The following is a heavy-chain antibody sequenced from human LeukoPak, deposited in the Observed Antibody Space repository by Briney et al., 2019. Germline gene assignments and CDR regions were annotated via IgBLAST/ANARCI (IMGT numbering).Heavy chain of an antibody. CDR2: ISGSGGST. CDR3: AKGRRGRVTMIVVVITSYYFDY. CDR1: GFTFGDYA. V-gene: IGHV3-23*01. Sequence: PGGSLRLSCAASGFTFGDYAMSWVRQAPGKGLEWVSAISGSGGSTYYADSVKGRFTISRDNSKNTLYLQMNSLRAEDTAVYYCAKGRRGRVTMIVVVITSYYFDYWGQGTLVTVSS. J-gene: IGHJ4*02. D-gene: IGHD3-22*01.